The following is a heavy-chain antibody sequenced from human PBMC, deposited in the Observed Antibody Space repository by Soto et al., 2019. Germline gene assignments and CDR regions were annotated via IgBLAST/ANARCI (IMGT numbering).Heavy chain of an antibody. Sequence: EVQLLESGGGLVQPGGSLRLSCAASGFTFSSYAMSWVRQAPGKGLEWVSAISGSGGSTYYADSVKGRFTISRDNAKNTLYLQMTSLRAEDTAVYYCEKVLYSRIRSSGSILDYWGQGTLVTVSS. D-gene: IGHD6-19*01. J-gene: IGHJ4*02. V-gene: IGHV3-23*01. CDR1: GFTFSSYA. CDR3: EKVLYSRIRSSGSILDY. CDR2: ISGSGGST.